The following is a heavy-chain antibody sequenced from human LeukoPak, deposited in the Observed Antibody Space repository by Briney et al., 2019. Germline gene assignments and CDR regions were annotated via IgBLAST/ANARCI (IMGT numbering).Heavy chain of an antibody. D-gene: IGHD3-3*01. CDR3: AREDVRSGRIDY. V-gene: IGHV4-59*01. J-gene: IGHJ4*02. CDR1: GGSISSYY. CDR2: IYYSGST. Sequence: SETLSLTCTVSGGSISSYYWSWIRQPPGKGLEWIGYIYYSGSTNYNPSLKSRVTISVDTSKNQFSLKLSSVAAADTAVYYCAREDVRSGRIDYWGQGTLVTVSS.